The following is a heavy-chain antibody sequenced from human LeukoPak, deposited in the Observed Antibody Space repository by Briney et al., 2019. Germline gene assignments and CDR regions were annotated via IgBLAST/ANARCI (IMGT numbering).Heavy chain of an antibody. J-gene: IGHJ3*02. CDR1: GFTFRSYG. CDR2: ISTSGDYT. V-gene: IGHV3-23*01. CDR3: AKDPYGDYVGVAFDI. D-gene: IGHD4-17*01. Sequence: GGSLRLSCVAAGFTFRSYGMSWVRQAPGKGLEWVSVISTSGDYTYHADSVKGRFTVSRDDSKNTLYLQMNSLRAEDTAVYYCAKDPYGDYVGVAFDIWGQGTMVTVSS.